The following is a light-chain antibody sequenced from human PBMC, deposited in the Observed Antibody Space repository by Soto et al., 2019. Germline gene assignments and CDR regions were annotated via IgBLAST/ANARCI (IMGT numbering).Light chain of an antibody. V-gene: IGKV1-33*01. CDR2: DAS. CDR3: QQYDNLPLT. CDR1: QDISNS. Sequence: DIQMTQSPSSLSASVGDRVTITCQASQDISNSLNWYQQKPGKAPKLLIYDASSLEAGVPSRFSGSESGTDFTFIIISLQAEDIATYYCQQYDNLPLTFGGGTKVEIK. J-gene: IGKJ4*01.